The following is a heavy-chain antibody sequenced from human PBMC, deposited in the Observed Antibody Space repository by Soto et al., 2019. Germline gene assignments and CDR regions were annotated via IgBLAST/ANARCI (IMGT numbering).Heavy chain of an antibody. J-gene: IGHJ6*02. Sequence: GGSLRLSCAASGFTFSSYSMNWVRQAPGKGLEWVSSISSSSSYIYYEDSVKGRFTSSRDNAKNTLYMQMNSLRSEDTAVYYCARDRWGLQAIGYYYYYYGMDVWGQGTTVTVSS. CDR3: ARDRWGLQAIGYYYYYYGMDV. CDR2: ISSSSSYI. V-gene: IGHV3-21*01. CDR1: GFTFSSYS. D-gene: IGHD3-16*01.